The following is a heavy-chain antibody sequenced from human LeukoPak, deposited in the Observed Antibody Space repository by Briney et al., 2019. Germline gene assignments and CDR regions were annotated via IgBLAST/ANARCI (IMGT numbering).Heavy chain of an antibody. V-gene: IGHV3-48*02. CDR1: GFTFSSYS. J-gene: IGHJ4*02. CDR2: ISSSSSTI. CDR3: ASYYDYVWGSYRYFDY. D-gene: IGHD3-16*02. Sequence: QSGGSLRLSCAASGFTFSSYSMNWVRQAPGKGLEWVSYISSSSSTIYCADSVKGRFTISRDNAKNSLYLQMNSLRDEDTAVYYCASYYDYVWGSYRYFDYWGQGTLVTVSS.